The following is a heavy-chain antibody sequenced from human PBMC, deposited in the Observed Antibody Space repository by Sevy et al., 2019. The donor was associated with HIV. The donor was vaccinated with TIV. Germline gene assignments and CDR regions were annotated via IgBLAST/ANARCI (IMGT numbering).Heavy chain of an antibody. V-gene: IGHV1-2*06. CDR2: INPTCGGT. CDR3: VRVPAAAGTRGYFDY. CDR1: GYSFSGYN. J-gene: IGHJ4*02. D-gene: IGHD6-13*01. Sequence: ASVKVSCKTSGYSFSGYNMHWVRQAPGQGLAWMGRINPTCGGTKFAEMFQGRVTRTRDMSISTSYMALSSQRTGDRAVYYCVRVPAAAGTRGYFDYWGQGTLVTVSS.